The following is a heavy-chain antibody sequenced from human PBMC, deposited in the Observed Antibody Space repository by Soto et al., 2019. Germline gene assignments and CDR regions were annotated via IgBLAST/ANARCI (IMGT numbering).Heavy chain of an antibody. CDR1: GYTFTGYY. CDR3: ARDSSSGYFIDH. J-gene: IGHJ4*02. CDR2: TNPNSGGT. V-gene: IGHV1-2*04. Sequence: ASVKVSCKASGYTFTGYYMHWGGQAPGQGLEWMGWTNPNSGGTNYAQKFQGWVTMTRDTSISTAYMELSGLRPDDTAVYYCARDSSSGYFIDHWGQGTLVTASS. D-gene: IGHD3-22*01.